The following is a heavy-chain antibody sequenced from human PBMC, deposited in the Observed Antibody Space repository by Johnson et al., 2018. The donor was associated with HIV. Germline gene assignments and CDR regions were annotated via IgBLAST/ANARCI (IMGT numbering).Heavy chain of an antibody. V-gene: IGHV3-25*03. CDR3: ARDLAYSGYEGAFDI. CDR2: VNPNGGST. Sequence: VQLVESGGGLAKPAWSPRLSCAASQFTFSSYYMNCVRQAPGNGLELVGQVNPNGGSTYLIDSGKDRFNISRDNAKNTIHLKMNSLRSEDTAVYYCARDLAYSGYEGAFDIWGQGTMVTVSS. J-gene: IGHJ3*02. D-gene: IGHD5-12*01. CDR1: QFTFSSYY.